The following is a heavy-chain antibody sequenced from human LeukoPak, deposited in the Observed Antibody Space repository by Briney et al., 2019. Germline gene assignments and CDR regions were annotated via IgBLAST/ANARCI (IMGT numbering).Heavy chain of an antibody. CDR2: ITGSGRTT. CDR1: GFTFSSYW. J-gene: IGHJ4*02. CDR3: AKGLLITILGSLDY. D-gene: IGHD3-3*01. V-gene: IGHV3-23*01. Sequence: PGGSLRLSCAASGFTFSSYWMSWVRQAPGKGLEWVSGITGSGRTTYYADSVKGRFTISRDNSKNSLYLQINSLRAKDTAVYYCAKGLLITILGSLDYWGQGTLVTVSS.